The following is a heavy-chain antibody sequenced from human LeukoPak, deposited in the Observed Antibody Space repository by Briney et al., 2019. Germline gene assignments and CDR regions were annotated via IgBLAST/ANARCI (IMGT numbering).Heavy chain of an antibody. J-gene: IGHJ5*02. CDR2: INHSGST. CDR1: GGSFSGYY. D-gene: IGHD2-21*02. CDR3: ARGRVVTGKVWFDG. V-gene: IGHV4-34*01. Sequence: SETLSLTCAVYGGSFSGYYWSCIRQPPRKGLEWIGEINHSGSTNYNPSLKSRVTISVDTSKNQFSLKLSSVTAADTAVYYCARGRVVTGKVWFDGWGQGTLVTVSS.